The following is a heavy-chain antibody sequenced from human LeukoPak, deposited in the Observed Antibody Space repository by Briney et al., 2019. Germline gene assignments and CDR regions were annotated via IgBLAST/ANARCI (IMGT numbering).Heavy chain of an antibody. CDR2: IYHSGST. Sequence: PSETLSLTCTVSGYSISSGYYWGWIRQPPGKGLEWIGSIYHSGSTYYNPSLKSRVTISVDTSKNQFSLKLSSVTAADTAVYYCARQERGLSDYWGQGTLVTVSS. J-gene: IGHJ4*02. CDR1: GYSISSGYY. V-gene: IGHV4-38-2*02. CDR3: ARQERGLSDY. D-gene: IGHD3-16*02.